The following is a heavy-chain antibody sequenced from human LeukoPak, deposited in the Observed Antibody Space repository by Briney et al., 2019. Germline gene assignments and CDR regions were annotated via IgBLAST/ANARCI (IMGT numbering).Heavy chain of an antibody. Sequence: ASVKVSCKVSGYTLTELSMHWVRQAPGKGLEWMGGFDPEDGETIYAQKFQGRVTMTEDTSTDTAYMELSSLRSEDTAVYYCATGSPSDYVWGSYRYPFDYWGQGTLVTVSS. CDR3: ATGSPSDYVWGSYRYPFDY. D-gene: IGHD3-16*02. CDR2: FDPEDGET. V-gene: IGHV1-24*01. J-gene: IGHJ4*02. CDR1: GYTLTELS.